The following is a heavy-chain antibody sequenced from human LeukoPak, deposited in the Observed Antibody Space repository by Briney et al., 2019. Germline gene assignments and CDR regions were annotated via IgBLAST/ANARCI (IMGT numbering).Heavy chain of an antibody. CDR3: ARDHYYDSSGSPPDAFDI. J-gene: IGHJ3*02. CDR1: GYTFTSYG. V-gene: IGHV1-18*01. CDR2: ISAYNGNT. D-gene: IGHD3-22*01. Sequence: GASVKVSCKASGYTFTSYGISWVRQAPGQGLEWMGWISAYNGNTNYAQELQGRATMTTDTSTSTAYMELRSLRSDDTAVYYCARDHYYDSSGSPPDAFDIWGQGTMVTVSS.